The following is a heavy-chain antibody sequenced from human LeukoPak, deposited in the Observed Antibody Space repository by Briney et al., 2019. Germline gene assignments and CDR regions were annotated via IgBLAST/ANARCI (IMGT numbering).Heavy chain of an antibody. CDR2: VYHSGST. CDR3: ARVTYYNSLDP. CDR1: NYSISDGYY. D-gene: IGHD2-21*02. V-gene: IGHV4-38-2*02. Sequence: SETLSLICSVSNYSISDGYYWGWIRQPPGKGLEWIGGVYHSGSTNYNPSLKSRVTISVDTSKNQFSLKLSSVTAADTAAYYCARVTYYNSLDPWGQGTLVTVSS. J-gene: IGHJ5*02.